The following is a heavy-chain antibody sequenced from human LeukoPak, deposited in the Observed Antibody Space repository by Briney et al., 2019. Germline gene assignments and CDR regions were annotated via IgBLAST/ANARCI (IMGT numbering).Heavy chain of an antibody. V-gene: IGHV3-74*01. J-gene: IGHJ4*02. CDR3: ATGGEQYYDY. D-gene: IGHD2/OR15-2a*01. CDR2: VNSDGSST. CDR1: GLTPFSYFW. Sequence: GGSLRLSCEASGLTPFSYFWTHWVRQAPGKGLMWVSRVNSDGSSTIYADSVKGRFTISRDNAGNTLFLQMNSLSAEDTATYYCATGGEQYYDYWGQGTVVTVSS.